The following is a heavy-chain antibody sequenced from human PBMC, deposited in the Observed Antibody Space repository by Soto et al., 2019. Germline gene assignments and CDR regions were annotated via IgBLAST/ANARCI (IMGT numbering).Heavy chain of an antibody. Sequence: PGESLKISCKGSGYSFTSYWIGWVRQMPGKGLEWMGIIYPGDSDTRYSPSFQGQVTISGDTSKKQFSLILSSVTAADTAVYYCARTPSIAARYFDYWGQGTLVTVSS. CDR3: ARTPSIAARYFDY. V-gene: IGHV5-51*01. D-gene: IGHD6-6*01. CDR2: IYPGDSDT. J-gene: IGHJ4*02. CDR1: GYSFTSYW.